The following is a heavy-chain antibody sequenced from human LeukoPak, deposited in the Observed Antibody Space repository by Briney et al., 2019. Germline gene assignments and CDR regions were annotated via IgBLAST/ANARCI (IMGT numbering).Heavy chain of an antibody. J-gene: IGHJ4*02. CDR2: ISGSGGST. CDR3: AKDFYYDILTGYESLDY. CDR1: GFTFSSYA. D-gene: IGHD3-9*01. Sequence: GGSLRLSCAASGFTFSSYAMSWVRQAPGKGLEWVSAISGSGGSTYYADSVKGRFTISRDNSKNTLYLQMNSLRAEDTAVYYCAKDFYYDILTGYESLDYWSQGTLVTVSS. V-gene: IGHV3-23*01.